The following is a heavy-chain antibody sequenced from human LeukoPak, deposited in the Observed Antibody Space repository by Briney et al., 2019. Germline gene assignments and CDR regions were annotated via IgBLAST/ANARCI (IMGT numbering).Heavy chain of an antibody. J-gene: IGHJ4*02. CDR1: GFTFSSYG. Sequence: GGSLRLSCAASGFTFSSYGIHWVRQAPGKGLEWVAFIRYDGSNKYYADSVKGRFTISRDNSKNTVYLQMSSLRTDDTAVYYCAKDPTMSRLYYFEYWGQGTLVTVSS. D-gene: IGHD6-25*01. CDR3: AKDPTMSRLYYFEY. CDR2: IRYDGSNK. V-gene: IGHV3-30*02.